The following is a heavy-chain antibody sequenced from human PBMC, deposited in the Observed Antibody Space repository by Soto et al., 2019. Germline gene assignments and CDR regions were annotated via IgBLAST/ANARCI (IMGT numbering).Heavy chain of an antibody. CDR3: ARVNEDIVVVPAAMHGHTAMVNGWVDY. Sequence: QVQLQESGPGLVKPSQTLSLTCTVSGGSISSGDYYWSWIRQPPGKGLEWIGYIYYSGSTYYNPSLKSRVTISVDTSKNQFSLKLSSVNAADTAVYYCARVNEDIVVVPAAMHGHTAMVNGWVDYWGQGTLVTVSS. CDR1: GGSISSGDYY. J-gene: IGHJ4*02. CDR2: IYYSGST. V-gene: IGHV4-30-4*01. D-gene: IGHD2-2*01.